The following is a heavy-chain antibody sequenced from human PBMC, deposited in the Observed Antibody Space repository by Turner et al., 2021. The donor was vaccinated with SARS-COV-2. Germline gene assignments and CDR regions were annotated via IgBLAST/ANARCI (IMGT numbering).Heavy chain of an antibody. CDR2: IDPSDSHT. V-gene: IGHV5-10-1*03. Sequence: EVQLVQSGAEVKKPGESLRISCKGCGYSFTSYWISGVRQMPGKGLEWMGRIDPSDSHTTYSPSFQGHVTISADKSIRTAYLQWNSLKASDTAMYYCASGDTYYYDSSGYFVAEFLQHWGQGTLVTVSS. CDR1: GYSFTSYW. CDR3: ASGDTYYYDSSGYFVAEFLQH. J-gene: IGHJ1*01. D-gene: IGHD3-22*01.